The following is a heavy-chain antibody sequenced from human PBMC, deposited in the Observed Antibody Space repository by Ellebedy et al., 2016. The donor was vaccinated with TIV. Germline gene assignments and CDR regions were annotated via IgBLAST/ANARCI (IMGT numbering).Heavy chain of an antibody. CDR1: GGTFGSFG. Sequence: SVKVSCKASGGTFGSFGINWVRQAPGQGLECMGRIIPILGMTNYAQKFQGRVTITADISTNTAYMELRSLKSDDTAVYYCARQPPGATVKGQVDDSWGQGTLVTVSS. J-gene: IGHJ5*01. CDR2: IIPILGMT. V-gene: IGHV1-69*04. D-gene: IGHD4-11*01. CDR3: ARQPPGATVKGQVDDS.